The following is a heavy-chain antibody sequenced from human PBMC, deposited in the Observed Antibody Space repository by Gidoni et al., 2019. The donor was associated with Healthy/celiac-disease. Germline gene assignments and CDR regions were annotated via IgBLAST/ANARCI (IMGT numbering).Heavy chain of an antibody. CDR1: GGSISCISYY. CDR3: ARDGIPPGGSYYYYGVDV. J-gene: IGHJ6*02. CDR2: IYYSGST. V-gene: IGHV4-39*07. Sequence: QLLLQESGPGLLKPSPTLSLTCTVSGGSISCISYYWASFRQPPGKGLEWIGIIYYSGSTYYNPSLKSRVTISVDTSKNLFSLKLSSVTAANTAVYYCARDGIPPGGSYYYYGVDVWGQGTTVTVSS. D-gene: IGHD3-16*01.